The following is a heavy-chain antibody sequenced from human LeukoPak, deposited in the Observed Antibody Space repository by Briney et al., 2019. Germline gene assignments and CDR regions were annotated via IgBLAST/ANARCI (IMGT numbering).Heavy chain of an antibody. J-gene: IGHJ4*02. CDR3: ARDSGYASDY. CDR1: GGSFSGYY. V-gene: IGHV4-34*01. D-gene: IGHD5-12*01. CDR2: INHSGST. Sequence: SETLSLTCAVYGGSFSGYYWSWIRQPPGKGLEWIGEINHSGSTNYNPSLKSRVTISVDTSKNQFSLKLSSVTAADTAVYYCARDSGYASDYWGQGTLVTVSS.